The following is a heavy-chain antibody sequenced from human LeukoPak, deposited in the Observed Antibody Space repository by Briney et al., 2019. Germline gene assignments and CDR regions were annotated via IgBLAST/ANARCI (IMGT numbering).Heavy chain of an antibody. CDR3: AGDRRGLKGEDAFDI. J-gene: IGHJ3*02. CDR1: GGSISSYY. Sequence: SETLSLTCTVSGGSISSYYWSWIRQPPGKGLEWIGYIYYSGSTNYNPSLKSRVTMSVDTSKNQFSLKLSSVTAADTAVYYCAGDRRGLKGEDAFDIWGQGTMVTVSS. V-gene: IGHV4-59*01. D-gene: IGHD3-16*01. CDR2: IYYSGST.